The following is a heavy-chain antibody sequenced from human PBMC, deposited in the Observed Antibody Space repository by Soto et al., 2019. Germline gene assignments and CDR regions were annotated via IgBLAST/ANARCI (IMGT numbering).Heavy chain of an antibody. CDR2: ISYDGSNK. J-gene: IGHJ6*02. D-gene: IGHD2-2*01. Sequence: RGGSLRLSCAASGFTFSSYGMHWVRQAPGKGLEWVAVISYDGSNKYYADSVKGRFTISRDNSKNTLYLQMNSLRAEDTAVYYCAKGVGPAAIGSYGMDVWGQGTTVTVSS. V-gene: IGHV3-30*18. CDR3: AKGVGPAAIGSYGMDV. CDR1: GFTFSSYG.